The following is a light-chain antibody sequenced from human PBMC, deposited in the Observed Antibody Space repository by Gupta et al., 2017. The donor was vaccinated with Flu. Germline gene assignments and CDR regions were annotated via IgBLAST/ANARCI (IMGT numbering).Light chain of an antibody. CDR1: DDIQSY. CDR3: HQHEDSPHIT. Sequence: DVQLTQSPSSLSASLGDRVTITCQANDDIQSYLNWYLQKPGKAPKLLIYDATNWETGVASRFSGSGFGRDVSLTITSRQQEDVGVYYCHQHEDSPHITFGHGTTVDF. V-gene: IGKV1-33*01. CDR2: DAT. J-gene: IGKJ3*01.